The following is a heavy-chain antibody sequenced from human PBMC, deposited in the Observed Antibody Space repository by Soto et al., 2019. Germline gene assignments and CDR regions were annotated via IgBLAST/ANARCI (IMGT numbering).Heavy chain of an antibody. J-gene: IGHJ6*02. CDR2: INPNSGGT. CDR3: ARDLGGDIAAAGAPNYYYAMDV. D-gene: IGHD6-13*01. CDR1: GYTFTGYY. V-gene: IGHV1-2*04. Sequence: ASVKVSCKASGYTFTGYYMHWVRQAPGQGLEWMGWINPNSGGTNYAQKFQGWVTMTRDTSISTAYMELSRLRSDDTAVYYCARDLGGDIAAAGAPNYYYAMDVWGQGTTVTVSS.